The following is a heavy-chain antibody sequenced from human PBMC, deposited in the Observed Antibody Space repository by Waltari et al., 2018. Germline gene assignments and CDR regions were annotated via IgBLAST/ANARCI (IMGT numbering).Heavy chain of an antibody. CDR3: ARTVGATTGEYFQH. Sequence: QVQLQESGPGLVKPSETLSLTCTVSGGSISSYYWRWIRQPPGKGLEWIGYIYYSGSTNYNPSLKSRVTISVDTSKNQFSLKLSSVTAADTAVYYCARTVGATTGEYFQHWGQGTLVTVSS. V-gene: IGHV4-59*01. CDR1: GGSISSYY. D-gene: IGHD1-26*01. CDR2: IYYSGST. J-gene: IGHJ1*01.